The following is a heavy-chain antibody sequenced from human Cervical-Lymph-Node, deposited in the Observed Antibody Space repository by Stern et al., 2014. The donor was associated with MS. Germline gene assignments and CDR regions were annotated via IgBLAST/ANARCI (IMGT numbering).Heavy chain of an antibody. D-gene: IGHD3-16*01. CDR2: IILLLSTT. CDR3: ETDGEQTLGLADD. CDR1: GVNFSSRR. Sequence: QVQLVQSGPVVKRPGSSVRVSCEASGVNFSSRRISWVRQAPGHGLEWMGSIILLLSTTDYAQKFQGRLAITADESTGTAYMELSGLRPEDTAIYYCETDGEQTLGLADDWGQGTLVTVAS. J-gene: IGHJ4*02. V-gene: IGHV1-69*11.